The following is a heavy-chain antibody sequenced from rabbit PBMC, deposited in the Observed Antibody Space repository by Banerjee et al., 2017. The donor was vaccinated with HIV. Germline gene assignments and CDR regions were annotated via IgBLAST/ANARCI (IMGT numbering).Heavy chain of an antibody. J-gene: IGHJ4*01. CDR3: ARDLAGVIGWNFNL. Sequence: QEQLEESGGGLVKPEGSLTLTCTASGFTLSSYWMWWVRQAPGKGLEWIACIYVGSSGTTYYASWAKGRFTISKASWTTVTLQMTSLTAADTASYFCARDLAGVIGWNFNLWGPGTLVTVS. V-gene: IGHV1S45*01. CDR2: IYVGSSGTT. D-gene: IGHD4-1*01. CDR1: GFTLSSYW.